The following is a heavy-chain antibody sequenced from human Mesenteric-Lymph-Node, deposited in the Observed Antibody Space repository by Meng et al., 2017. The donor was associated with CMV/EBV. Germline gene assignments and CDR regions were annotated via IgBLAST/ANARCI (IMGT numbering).Heavy chain of an antibody. Sequence: GGSLRLSCAASGFTFSSYVMSWVRQAPGKGLEWVSTISGSGGNTFYADSVKGRFTISRDNSKNTLYLQMSSLRAEDTAVYYCAKDTGYRPYYFDFWGQGTLVTVSS. CDR3: AKDTGYRPYYFDF. CDR2: ISGSGGNT. J-gene: IGHJ4*02. V-gene: IGHV3-23*01. CDR1: GFTFSSYV. D-gene: IGHD5-18*01.